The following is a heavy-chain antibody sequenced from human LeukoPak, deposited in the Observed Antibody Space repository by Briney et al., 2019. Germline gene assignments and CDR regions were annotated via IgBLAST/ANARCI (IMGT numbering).Heavy chain of an antibody. CDR2: ISGSGGST. CDR1: GFTLSSYA. V-gene: IGHV3-23*01. D-gene: IGHD6-13*01. Sequence: GGSLRLSCAASGFTLSSYAMSWVRQAPGKGLEWVSAISGSGGSTYYADSVKGRFTISRDNSKNTLYLQMNSLRAEDTAVYYCAKSGYSSSWFNYYYYMDVWGKGTMVTVSS. CDR3: AKSGYSSSWFNYYYYMDV. J-gene: IGHJ6*03.